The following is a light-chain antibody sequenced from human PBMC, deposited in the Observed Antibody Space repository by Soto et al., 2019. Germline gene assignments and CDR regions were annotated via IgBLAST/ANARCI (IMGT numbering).Light chain of an antibody. V-gene: IGKV3-20*01. J-gene: IGKJ3*01. Sequence: EIVLTQSPGTLSLSPGERATLSCRASQSVSSSYLAWYQQKPGQAPRLLIYGASSRATGIPDRFSGSGSGTDFTLTISRLEPEDFAGYYCQQYGSSRFTFGPGTKVDIK. CDR3: QQYGSSRFT. CDR2: GAS. CDR1: QSVSSSY.